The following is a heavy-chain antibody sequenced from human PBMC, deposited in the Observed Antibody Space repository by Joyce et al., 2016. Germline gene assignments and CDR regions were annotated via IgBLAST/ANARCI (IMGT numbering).Heavy chain of an antibody. Sequence: EVQLVESGGVVVQPGGSLRLSCAASGFTFDDYTMHWVRQAPGKGLGRVSLISWDGGSTYYADSVKGRFTISRDNSKNSLYLQMNSLRTEDTALYYCAKDRGGFGVVISSYLDYWGQGTLVTVSS. CDR2: ISWDGGST. CDR1: GFTFDDYT. CDR3: AKDRGGFGVVISSYLDY. J-gene: IGHJ4*02. D-gene: IGHD3-3*01. V-gene: IGHV3-43*01.